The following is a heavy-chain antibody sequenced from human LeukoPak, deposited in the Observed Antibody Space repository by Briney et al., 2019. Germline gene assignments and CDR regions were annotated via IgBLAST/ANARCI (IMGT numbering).Heavy chain of an antibody. D-gene: IGHD3-22*01. Sequence: ASVKVSCKASGYTFTGYYMHWVRQAPGQGLEWMGWINPNSGGTNYAQKFQGRVTMTRDTSISTAYMELSRLRSDDTAVYYCARDRVGDSRGYYYRDFDYWGQGTLVTVSS. CDR1: GYTFTGYY. V-gene: IGHV1-2*02. CDR2: INPNSGGT. J-gene: IGHJ4*02. CDR3: ARDRVGDSRGYYYRDFDY.